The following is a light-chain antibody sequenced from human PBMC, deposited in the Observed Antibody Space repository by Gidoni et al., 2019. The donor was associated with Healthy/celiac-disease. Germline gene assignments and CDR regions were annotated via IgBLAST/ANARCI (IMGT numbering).Light chain of an antibody. J-gene: IGLJ2*01. CDR1: SSDGGGYNY. Sequence: QSALTQPASVSGSPGQSITISCTGPSSDGGGYNYVSWYQPHPGKAPKLMIYEVSNRPSRVSHRFSGSKSGNTASLTISGLQAEDDADYYCISYTSISTPVVFGGGTTLTVL. V-gene: IGLV2-14*01. CDR3: ISYTSISTPVV. CDR2: EVS.